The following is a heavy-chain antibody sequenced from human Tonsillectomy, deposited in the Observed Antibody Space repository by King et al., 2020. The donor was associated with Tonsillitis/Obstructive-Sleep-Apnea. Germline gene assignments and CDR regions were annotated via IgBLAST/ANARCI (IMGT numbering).Heavy chain of an antibody. J-gene: IGHJ3*02. V-gene: IGHV3-21*01. CDR3: ALRVGIIVATRVAFDI. Sequence: VQLVESGGGLVKPGGSLRLSCAASGFTFSSYSMNWVRQAPGKGLEWVSSISSSSSYIYYADSVKGRFTISRDNAKNSLYLQMNSLRAEETAVYYCALRVGIIVATRVAFDIWGQGTMVTVSS. D-gene: IGHD5-12*01. CDR1: GFTFSSYS. CDR2: ISSSSSYI.